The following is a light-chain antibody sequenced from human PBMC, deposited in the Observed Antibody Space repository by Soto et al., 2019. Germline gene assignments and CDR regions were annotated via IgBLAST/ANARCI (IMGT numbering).Light chain of an antibody. CDR1: QSVSRSY. Sequence: EIVLTQSPGTLSLSPGERATLSCRASQSVSRSYLAWYQQKPGQAPRLLIYGASSRATGIPDRFSGSGSGTDFTLTISRLEPEDLAVYYCQQYDSSPWTFGQGTKVEIK. CDR2: GAS. V-gene: IGKV3-20*01. J-gene: IGKJ1*01. CDR3: QQYDSSPWT.